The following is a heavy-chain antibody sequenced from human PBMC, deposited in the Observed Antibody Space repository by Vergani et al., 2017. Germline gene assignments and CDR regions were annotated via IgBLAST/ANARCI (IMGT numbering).Heavy chain of an antibody. CDR1: GFTFSSYA. V-gene: IGHV3-23*01. J-gene: IGHJ1*01. CDR3: ARPRFTPYCSGVSCHAEYFKH. Sequence: EVQLLESGGGLVQPGGSLRLSCAASGFTFSSYAMSWVRQAPGKGLEWVSAISGSGGSTYYAESVKGRFTISRDNSTNTLYLQMNSLRAEDTAVYYCARPRFTPYCSGVSCHAEYFKHWGQGTLVTVSS. D-gene: IGHD2-15*01. CDR2: ISGSGGST.